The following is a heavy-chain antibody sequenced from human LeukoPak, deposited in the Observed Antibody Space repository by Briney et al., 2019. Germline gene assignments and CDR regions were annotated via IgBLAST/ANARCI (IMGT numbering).Heavy chain of an antibody. CDR2: ISGSGGST. J-gene: IGHJ4*02. CDR1: GFTFSSYA. V-gene: IGHV3-23*01. Sequence: GGSLRLSCAASGFTFSSYAMSWVRQAPGKGLEWVSAISGSGGSTYYADSVKGRFTISRDNSKNTMYLQMNSLRAEDTAVYYCAKDPQAAMVWYYFDYWGQGTLVTVSS. CDR3: AKDPQAAMVWYYFDY. D-gene: IGHD5-18*01.